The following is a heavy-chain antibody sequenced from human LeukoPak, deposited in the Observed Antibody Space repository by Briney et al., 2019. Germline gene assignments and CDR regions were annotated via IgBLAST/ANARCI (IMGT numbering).Heavy chain of an antibody. V-gene: IGHV4-34*01. D-gene: IGHD3-10*01. CDR1: GGSFRAYF. J-gene: IGHJ4*02. Sequence: TSETLSLTCAVHGGSFRAYFWSWIRQSPRKGLEWIGEINHSGDTNYNPSLKNRVTISSDTSKDQFSLKLSSVTAADTAIYYCAREANSYDSGTYAWFDYWGQGTLVTVSS. CDR2: INHSGDT. CDR3: AREANSYDSGTYAWFDY.